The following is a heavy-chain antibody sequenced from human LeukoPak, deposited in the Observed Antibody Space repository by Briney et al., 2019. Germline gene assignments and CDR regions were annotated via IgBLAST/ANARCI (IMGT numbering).Heavy chain of an antibody. CDR3: ARDWGIAVAFSYYYGMDV. V-gene: IGHV1-69*04. CDR2: IIPILGIA. J-gene: IGHJ6*02. D-gene: IGHD6-19*01. CDR1: GGTFSSYA. Sequence: GSSVKVSCKASGGTFSSYAISWVRQAPGQGLEWMGRIIPILGIANYAQKLQGRVTITADKSTSTAYMELSSLRSEDTAVYYCARDWGIAVAFSYYYGMDVWGQGITVTVSS.